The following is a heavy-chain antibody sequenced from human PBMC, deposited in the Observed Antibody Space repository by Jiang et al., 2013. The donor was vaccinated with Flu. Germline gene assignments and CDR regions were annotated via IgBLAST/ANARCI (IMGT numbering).Heavy chain of an antibody. CDR3: AREPTYDAFDI. CDR2: ISSSGSTI. V-gene: IGHV3-48*03. Sequence: LRLSCAASGFTFSSYEMNWVRQAPGKGLEWVSYISSSGSTIHYADSVKGRFTISRDNAKNSLYLQMNSLRAEDTAVYYCAREPTYDAFDIWGQGTMVTVSS. CDR1: GFTFSSYE. J-gene: IGHJ3*02.